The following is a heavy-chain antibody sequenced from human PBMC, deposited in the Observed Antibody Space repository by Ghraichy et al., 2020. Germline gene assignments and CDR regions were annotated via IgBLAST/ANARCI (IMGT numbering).Heavy chain of an antibody. CDR3: AKGFGGYCTNGVCDYYGMDV. V-gene: IGHV3-30*18. J-gene: IGHJ6*02. CDR1: GFTFSSYG. Sequence: GGSLRLSCAASGFTFSSYGMHWVRQAPGKGLEWVAVISYDGSNKYYADSVKGRFTISRDNSKNTLYLQMNSLRAEDTAVYYCAKGFGGYCTNGVCDYYGMDVWGQGTTVTVSS. CDR2: ISYDGSNK. D-gene: IGHD2-8*01.